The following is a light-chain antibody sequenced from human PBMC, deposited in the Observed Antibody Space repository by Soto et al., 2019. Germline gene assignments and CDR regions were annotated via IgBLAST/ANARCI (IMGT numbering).Light chain of an antibody. J-gene: IGKJ5*01. CDR3: QQSDT. V-gene: IGKV3-20*01. Sequence: ESVLTQSPGTLSLSPVERATLSCMASQSVSSTYLAWYQQKPGQAPRLLIYGTSSRATGIPDRFSGSGSGTDFTLTISRLEPEDFAVYYCQQSDTFGQGTRLEI. CDR1: QSVSSTY. CDR2: GTS.